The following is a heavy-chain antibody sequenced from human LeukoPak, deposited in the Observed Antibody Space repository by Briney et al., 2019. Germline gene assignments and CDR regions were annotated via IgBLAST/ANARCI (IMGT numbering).Heavy chain of an antibody. J-gene: IGHJ4*02. CDR3: ARGSEWELLFDY. V-gene: IGHV1-8*01. CDR1: GYTFTSYD. D-gene: IGHD1-26*01. Sequence: ASVKVSCKASGYTFTSYDINWVRQATGQGLEWMGWMNPNSGNTGYAQKFQGRVTMTRNTSTSTAYMELSSLRSEDTAVYYCARGSEWELLFDYWGQGTLVTVSS. CDR2: MNPNSGNT.